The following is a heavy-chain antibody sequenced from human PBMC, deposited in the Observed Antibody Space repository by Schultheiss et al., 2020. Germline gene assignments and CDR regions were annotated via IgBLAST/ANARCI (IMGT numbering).Heavy chain of an antibody. CDR3: TRAGIAAADY. Sequence: GGSLRLSCTASGFTFGDYAMSWFRQAPGKGLEWVSSISSSSSYIYYADSVKGRFTISRDISKNTLYLQMNSLRAEDTAVYYCTRAGIAAADYWGQGTLVTFSS. J-gene: IGHJ4*02. CDR2: ISSSSSYI. CDR1: GFTFGDYA. D-gene: IGHD6-13*01. V-gene: IGHV3-21*04.